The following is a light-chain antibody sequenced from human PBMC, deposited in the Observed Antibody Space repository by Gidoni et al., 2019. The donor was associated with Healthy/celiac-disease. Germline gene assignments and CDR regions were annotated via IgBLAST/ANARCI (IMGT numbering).Light chain of an antibody. Sequence: DIVMTQSPDPLAASLGERATINCKSSQSVLYSSNNKNYLAWYQQKPGQPPKLLIYWASTRESGVPDRFSGSGSGTDFTLTISSLQAEDVAVYYCQQYYSTPFTFGPGTKVDIK. V-gene: IGKV4-1*01. CDR3: QQYYSTPFT. CDR1: QSVLYSSNNKNY. CDR2: WAS. J-gene: IGKJ3*01.